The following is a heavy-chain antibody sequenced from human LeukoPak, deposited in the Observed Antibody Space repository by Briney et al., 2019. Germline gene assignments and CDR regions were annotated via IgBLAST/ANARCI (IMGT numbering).Heavy chain of an antibody. Sequence: GGSLRLSCAASGFTFSSYEMNWVRQAPGKGLEWVSYISSSGSTIYYADSVKGRFTISRDNAKNSLYLQMNSLGAEDTAVYYCARVGGFYYMDVWGKGTTVTVSS. J-gene: IGHJ6*03. CDR3: ARVGGFYYMDV. CDR1: GFTFSSYE. CDR2: ISSSGSTI. V-gene: IGHV3-48*03. D-gene: IGHD5-12*01.